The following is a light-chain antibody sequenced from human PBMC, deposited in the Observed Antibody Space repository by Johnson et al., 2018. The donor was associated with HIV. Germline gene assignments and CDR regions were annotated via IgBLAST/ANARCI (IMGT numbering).Light chain of an antibody. CDR2: DNN. V-gene: IGLV1-51*01. CDR1: SSNIGNNY. Sequence: QSVLTQPPSVSAAPGQKVTISCSGSSSNIGNNYVSWYQHLPGTAPKLLIYDNNKRPSGIPDRFSGSKSGTSATLGITGLQTGDEADYYCGTWDSSLCAGVCGTGTKVTGL. J-gene: IGLJ1*01. CDR3: GTWDSSLCAGV.